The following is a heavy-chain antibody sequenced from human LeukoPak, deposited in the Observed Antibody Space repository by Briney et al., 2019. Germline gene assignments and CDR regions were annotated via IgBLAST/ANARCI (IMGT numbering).Heavy chain of an antibody. V-gene: IGHV1-2*02. CDR1: GYTFSSYY. CDR2: INPNSGGT. D-gene: IGHD3-9*01. Sequence: ASVKVSCKASGYTFSSYYVHWVRQAPGQGREWMGWINPNSGGTNYAQKFQGRVTMTRDTSISTAYMELSRLRSDDTAVYYCARDYDILTGYGANFDYWGQGTLVTVSS. J-gene: IGHJ4*02. CDR3: ARDYDILTGYGANFDY.